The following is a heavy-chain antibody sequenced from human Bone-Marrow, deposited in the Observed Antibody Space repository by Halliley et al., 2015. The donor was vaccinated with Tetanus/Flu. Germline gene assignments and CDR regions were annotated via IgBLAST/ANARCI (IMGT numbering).Heavy chain of an antibody. J-gene: IGHJ6*02. V-gene: IGHV3-33*01. CDR3: TRKEKTFSGMDV. Sequence: LEWVAVIWHDGSNKNYADSVKGRFTISRDNSENTLYLQMSSLRAEDTAVYYCTRKEKTFSGMDVWGPGTTVIVSS. CDR2: IWHDGSNK.